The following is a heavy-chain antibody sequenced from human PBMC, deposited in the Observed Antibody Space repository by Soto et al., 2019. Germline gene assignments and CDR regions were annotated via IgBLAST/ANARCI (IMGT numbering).Heavy chain of an antibody. CDR1: GYTFTSYY. CDR3: ARALGYCSSISCYEWNY. V-gene: IGHV1-46*01. Sequence: ASVKVSCKASGYTFTSYYMHWVRQAPGQGLEWMGIINPSGGSTSYAQKFQGRVTMTRDTSTSTVYMELSSLRSDDTAVYFCARALGYCSSISCYEWNYWGQGTLVTVSS. D-gene: IGHD2-2*01. J-gene: IGHJ4*02. CDR2: INPSGGST.